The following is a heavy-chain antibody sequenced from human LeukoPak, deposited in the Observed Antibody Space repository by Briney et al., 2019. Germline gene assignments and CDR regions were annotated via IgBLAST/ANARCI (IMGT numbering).Heavy chain of an antibody. CDR3: ARGDFCSKSNCYLRPMDV. D-gene: IGHD3-3*01. V-gene: IGHV4-59*01. Sequence: SETLSLTCTVSGGSISDYYWNWIRQPPGKGLEWIGYIYYSGSTTYNPSLKSRVTMSVGTAKNQFSLKLRSVTAADTAVYYCARGDFCSKSNCYLRPMDVWGKGTTVTVSS. J-gene: IGHJ6*03. CDR1: GGSISDYY. CDR2: IYYSGST.